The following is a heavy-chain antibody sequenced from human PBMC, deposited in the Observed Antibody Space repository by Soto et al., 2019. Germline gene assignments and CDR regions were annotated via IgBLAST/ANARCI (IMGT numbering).Heavy chain of an antibody. Sequence: ASVKVSCKASGYTFTGYFMHCVRQAPGEVLEWMGWINPNSGATKYAPKFQGRVTMTRDTSNRTAYLELSRLTSDDTAIYYCARGGGTTLAPLPWGQGTPVTVSS. D-gene: IGHD3-16*01. CDR3: ARGGGTTLAPLP. J-gene: IGHJ5*02. CDR1: GYTFTGYF. V-gene: IGHV1-2*02. CDR2: INPNSGAT.